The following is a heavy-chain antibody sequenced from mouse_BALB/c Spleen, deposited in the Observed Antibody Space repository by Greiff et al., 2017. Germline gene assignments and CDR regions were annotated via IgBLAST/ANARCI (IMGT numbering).Heavy chain of an antibody. CDR1: GFTFTDYY. J-gene: IGHJ1*01. Sequence: EVHLVESGGGLVQPGGSLRLSCATSGFTFTDYYMSWVRQPPGKALEWLGFIRNKANGYTTEYSASVKGRFTISRDNSQSILYLQMNTLRAEDSATYYCARGIYDGYYVWYFDVGGAGTTVTVSS. D-gene: IGHD2-3*01. CDR2: IRNKANGYTT. CDR3: ARGIYDGYYVWYFDV. V-gene: IGHV7-3*02.